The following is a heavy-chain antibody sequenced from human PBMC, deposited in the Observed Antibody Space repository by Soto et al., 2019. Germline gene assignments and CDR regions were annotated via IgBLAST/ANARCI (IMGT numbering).Heavy chain of an antibody. CDR3: ARDSVAGAYFDY. CDR2: INAYNGNT. D-gene: IGHD6-19*01. CDR1: GYTFTTYG. Sequence: QVQLVQSGAEVKKPGASVKVSCKASGYTFTTYGISWVRQAPGQGLEWMGWINAYNGNTNYAQKLQGRVTMTTDTSTSTAYMELRRLIADDTAVYYCARDSVAGAYFDYWGQGTVVTVSS. J-gene: IGHJ4*02. V-gene: IGHV1-18*01.